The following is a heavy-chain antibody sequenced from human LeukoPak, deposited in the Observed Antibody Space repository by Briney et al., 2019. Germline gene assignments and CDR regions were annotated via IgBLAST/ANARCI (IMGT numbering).Heavy chain of an antibody. J-gene: IGHJ4*02. CDR3: ASFSKQQLGRLVY. D-gene: IGHD6-13*01. Sequence: KPSETLSLTCTVSGGSISSSSYYWGWIRQPPGKGLEWIGSIYYSGDTYYNPSLKSRVTISVDTSKNQFSLKLSSVTAADTAVYYCASFSKQQLGRLVYWGQGTLVTVSS. CDR2: IYYSGDT. V-gene: IGHV4-39*07. CDR1: GGSISSSSYY.